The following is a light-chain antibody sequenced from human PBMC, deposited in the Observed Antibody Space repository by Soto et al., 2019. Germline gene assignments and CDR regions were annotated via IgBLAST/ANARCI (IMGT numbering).Light chain of an antibody. CDR2: GAS. V-gene: IGKV3-15*01. CDR1: QSISSSN. CDR3: QQYNNWPPYT. Sequence: EIVMTLSPATLSVSPGERATLSCRASQSISSSNFAWYQQNPGQAPRLLFYGASCRATGIPDRFSGGGSGTEFTPTISSLQSDDFAVYYCQQYNNWPPYTFGQGTKLEIK. J-gene: IGKJ2*01.